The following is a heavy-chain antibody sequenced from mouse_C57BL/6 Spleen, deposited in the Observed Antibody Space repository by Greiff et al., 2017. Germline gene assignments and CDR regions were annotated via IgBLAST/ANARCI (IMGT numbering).Heavy chain of an antibody. V-gene: IGHV1-76*01. CDR2: IYPGSGNT. CDR3: ARMGNWYFDV. J-gene: IGHJ1*03. Sequence: VQLVESGAELVRPGASVKLSCKASGYTFTDYYINWVKQRPGQGLEWIARIYPGSGNTYYNEKFKGKATLTAEKSSSTAYMQLSSLTSEDSAVYFCARMGNWYFDVWGTGTTVTVSS. CDR1: GYTFTDYY.